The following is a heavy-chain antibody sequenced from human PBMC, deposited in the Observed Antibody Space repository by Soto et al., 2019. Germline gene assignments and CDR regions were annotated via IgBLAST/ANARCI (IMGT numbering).Heavy chain of an antibody. V-gene: IGHV3-23*01. Sequence: ELQLLESGGGLVQPGGSLRLSCAASGFTFSSYGMNWVRQAPGKGLAWVSSITHSGGNTYYADSVEGRFTISRDNSKDTLYLQMNSLRAEDTAVYYCAGRYCTNVICYTNSYYYRDVWGKGTTFTVSS. D-gene: IGHD2-8*01. CDR1: GFTFSSYG. CDR2: ITHSGGNT. CDR3: AGRYCTNVICYTNSYYYRDV. J-gene: IGHJ6*03.